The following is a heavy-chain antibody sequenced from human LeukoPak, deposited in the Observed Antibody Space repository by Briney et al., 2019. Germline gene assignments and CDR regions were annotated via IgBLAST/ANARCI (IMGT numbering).Heavy chain of an antibody. Sequence: GESLKISCKGSGYRFTSYWIGWVRQMPGKGLEWMGIIYPGDSDTRYSPSFQGQVTISADKSISTAYLQWSSLKASDTAMYYCARRYYYDSSGSDAFDIWGQGTMVTVSS. D-gene: IGHD3-22*01. CDR2: IYPGDSDT. CDR3: ARRYYYDSSGSDAFDI. V-gene: IGHV5-51*01. J-gene: IGHJ3*02. CDR1: GYRFTSYW.